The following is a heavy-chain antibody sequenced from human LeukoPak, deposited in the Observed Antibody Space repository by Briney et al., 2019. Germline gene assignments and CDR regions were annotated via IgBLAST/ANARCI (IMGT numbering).Heavy chain of an antibody. V-gene: IGHV3-23*01. CDR3: AKYGPQDSGSSHFDY. D-gene: IGHD1-26*01. CDR2: IRVSGSST. J-gene: IGHJ4*02. CDR1: GFTFSSYA. Sequence: GGALRLSCAASGFTFSSYAMSWVRQAPGKGLEWVSAIRVSGSSTHYADSVKGRFTTSRDNSKNTLFLQMNSLRAEDTAIYYCAKYGPQDSGSSHFDYWGQGALVTVSS.